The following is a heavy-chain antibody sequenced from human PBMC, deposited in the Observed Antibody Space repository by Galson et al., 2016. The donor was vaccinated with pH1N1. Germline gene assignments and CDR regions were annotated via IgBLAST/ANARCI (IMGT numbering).Heavy chain of an antibody. CDR2: IAYDGETI. CDR3: ARMKPDYYDSSGFLDY. D-gene: IGHD3-22*01. V-gene: IGHV3-30*03. J-gene: IGHJ4*02. CDR1: GFSVSTYA. Sequence: SLRLSCAASGFSVSTYAVSWVRQAPGKGLEWVALIAYDGETIYYTDSVKGRFAISRDNSKNTLYLQMDSLRAEDTAVYYCARMKPDYYDSSGFLDYWGLGTLVTVSS.